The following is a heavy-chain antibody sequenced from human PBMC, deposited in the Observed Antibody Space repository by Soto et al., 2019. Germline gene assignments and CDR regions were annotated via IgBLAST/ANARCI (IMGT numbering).Heavy chain of an antibody. CDR3: ARAIHNSFDS. J-gene: IGHJ4*02. CDR1: GDSLSSDA. D-gene: IGHD5-18*01. V-gene: IGHV1-69*02. CDR2: IIPMLGET. Sequence: QVQLVQSGAEVKKPGSSVKVSCKASGDSLSSDAMSWVRQAPGEGLDWMGRIIPMLGETKYAQKFQGRVTITADTSMKIVYMELSSLRSEDTAVYFCARAIHNSFDSWGQGTLVTVSS.